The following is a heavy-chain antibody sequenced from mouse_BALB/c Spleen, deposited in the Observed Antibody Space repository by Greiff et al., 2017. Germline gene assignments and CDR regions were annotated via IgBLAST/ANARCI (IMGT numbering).Heavy chain of an antibody. Sequence: EVKLVESGGGLVKPGGSLKLSCAASGFTFSDYYMYWVRQTPEKRLEWVATISAGGSYTYYPDSVKGRFTISRDNAKNNLNLQMSSLKSEDTAMYDCESGTTATSYYAIDYWGQGTSVTVSS. CDR1: GFTFSDYY. V-gene: IGHV5-4*02. CDR2: ISAGGSYT. J-gene: IGHJ4*01. CDR3: ESGTTATSYYAIDY. D-gene: IGHD1-2*01.